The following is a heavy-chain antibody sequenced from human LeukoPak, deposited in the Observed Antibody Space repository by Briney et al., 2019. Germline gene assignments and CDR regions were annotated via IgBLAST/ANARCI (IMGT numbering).Heavy chain of an antibody. CDR2: ISYDGSNK. CDR1: GFTFSSYA. CDR3: ARDNIKARWFGELGY. V-gene: IGHV3-30-3*01. D-gene: IGHD3-10*01. Sequence: PGGSLRLSCAASGFTFSSYAMHWVRQAPGKGLEWVAVISYDGSNKYYAYSVKGRFTISRDNSKNTLYQQMNSLRAEDTAVYYCARDNIKARWFGELGYWGQGTLVTVSS. J-gene: IGHJ4*02.